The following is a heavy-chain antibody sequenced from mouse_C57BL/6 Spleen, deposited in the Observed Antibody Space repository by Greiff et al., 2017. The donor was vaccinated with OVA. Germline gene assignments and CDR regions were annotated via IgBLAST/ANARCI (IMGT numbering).Heavy chain of an antibody. V-gene: IGHV1-80*01. D-gene: IGHD4-1*02. CDR2: IYPGDGDT. CDR1: GYAFSSYW. CDR3: ASSTGTGYFDV. J-gene: IGHJ1*03. Sequence: VQLQQSGAELVKPGASVKISCKASGYAFSSYWLNWVKQRPGKGLEWIGQIYPGDGDTNYNGKFKGKATLTTDKSSSTAYMQLSSLTSEDSAVYFCASSTGTGYFDVWGTGTTVTVSS.